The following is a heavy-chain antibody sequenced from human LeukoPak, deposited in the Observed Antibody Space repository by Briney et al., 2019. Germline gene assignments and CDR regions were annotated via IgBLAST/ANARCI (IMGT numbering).Heavy chain of an antibody. D-gene: IGHD6-13*01. CDR3: ARDTAAAAGTNWFDP. CDR1: GGSISSYY. Sequence: SETLWLTCTVSGGSISSYYWSWIRQPAGKGLEWIGYIYYSGSTNYNPSLKSRVTISVDTSKNQFSLKLSSVTAADTAVYYCARDTAAAAGTNWFDPWGQGTLVTVSS. CDR2: IYYSGST. V-gene: IGHV4-59*01. J-gene: IGHJ5*02.